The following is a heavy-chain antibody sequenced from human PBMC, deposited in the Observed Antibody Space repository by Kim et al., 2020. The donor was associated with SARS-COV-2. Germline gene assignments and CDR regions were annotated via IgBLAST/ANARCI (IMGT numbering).Heavy chain of an antibody. CDR1: GYTFTSYG. CDR2: ISAYNGNT. V-gene: IGHV1-18*01. Sequence: ASVKVSCKASGYTFTSYGISWVRQAPGQGLEWMGWISAYNGNTNYAQKLQGRVTMTTDTSTSTAYMGLRSLRSDDTAVYYCSRDYYGSGSRRPFDYWGQGTLVTVSS. CDR3: SRDYYGSGSRRPFDY. D-gene: IGHD3-10*01. J-gene: IGHJ4*02.